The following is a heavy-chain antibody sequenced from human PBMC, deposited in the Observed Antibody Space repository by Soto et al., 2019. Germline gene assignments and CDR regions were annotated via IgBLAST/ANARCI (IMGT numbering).Heavy chain of an antibody. Sequence: GASVKVSCKASGYTFTSYGISWVRQAPGQGLEWMGWISAYNGNTNYAQKLQGRVTITADESTSTAYMELSSLRSEDTAVYYCARDDRVEMATMELSGFAFDIWGQGTIVTVSS. CDR1: GYTFTSYG. D-gene: IGHD1-7*01. J-gene: IGHJ3*02. CDR3: ARDDRVEMATMELSGFAFDI. CDR2: ISAYNGNT. V-gene: IGHV1-18*01.